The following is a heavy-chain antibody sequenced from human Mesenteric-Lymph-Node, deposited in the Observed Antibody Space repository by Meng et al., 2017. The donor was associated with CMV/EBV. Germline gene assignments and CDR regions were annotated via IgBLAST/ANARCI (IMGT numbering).Heavy chain of an antibody. CDR3: ARAEYSSSSGYYYGMDV. J-gene: IGHJ6*02. D-gene: IGHD6-6*01. V-gene: IGHV3-48*03. CDR2: ISSSGSTI. Sequence: GESLKISCVASGFTFSSYEMNWVRQAPGKGLEWVSYISSSGSTIYYADSVKGRFTISRDNAENSLYLQMNSLRAEDTAVYYCARAEYSSSSGYYYGMDVWGQGTTVTVSS. CDR1: GFTFSSYE.